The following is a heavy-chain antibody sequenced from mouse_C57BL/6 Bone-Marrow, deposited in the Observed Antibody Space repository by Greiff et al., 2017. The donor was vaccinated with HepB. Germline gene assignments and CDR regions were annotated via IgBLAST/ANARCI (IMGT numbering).Heavy chain of an antibody. CDR3: ARVPYGYDGSYYFDY. D-gene: IGHD2-2*01. V-gene: IGHV1-18*01. J-gene: IGHJ2*01. CDR2: INPNNGGT. CDR1: GYTFTDYN. Sequence: EVKLKQSGPELVKPGASVKIPCKASGYTFTDYNMDWVKQSHGKSLEWIGDINPNNGGTIYNQKFKGKATLTVDKSSSTAYMELRSLTSEDTAVYYCARVPYGYDGSYYFDYWGQGTTLTVSS.